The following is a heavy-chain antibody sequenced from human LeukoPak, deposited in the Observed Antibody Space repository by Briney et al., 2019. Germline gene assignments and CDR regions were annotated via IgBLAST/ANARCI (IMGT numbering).Heavy chain of an antibody. Sequence: SETLSLTCAVYGGSFSGYYWSRIRQPPGKGLEWIGEINHSGSTNYNPSLKSRVTISVDTSKNQFSLKLSSVTAADTAVYYCARVRYDSSGYYLAYWGQGTLVTVSS. CDR1: GGSFSGYY. D-gene: IGHD3-22*01. V-gene: IGHV4-34*01. CDR2: INHSGST. J-gene: IGHJ4*02. CDR3: ARVRYDSSGYYLAY.